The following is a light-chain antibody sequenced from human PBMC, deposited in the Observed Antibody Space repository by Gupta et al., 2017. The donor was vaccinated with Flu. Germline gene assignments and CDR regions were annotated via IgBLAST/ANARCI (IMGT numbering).Light chain of an antibody. V-gene: IGKV3-15*01. CDR2: GAY. CDR3: QHYYHWPL. Sequence: SPATLSVSPGERVTRSCRASASVRTNLAWYQRKPGQAPRLLIFGAYKRAAGVPVRFSGSGSGTDFTLTISSLQSEDVAVYFWQHYYHWPLFGQGTKVEIK. CDR1: ASVRTN. J-gene: IGKJ2*01.